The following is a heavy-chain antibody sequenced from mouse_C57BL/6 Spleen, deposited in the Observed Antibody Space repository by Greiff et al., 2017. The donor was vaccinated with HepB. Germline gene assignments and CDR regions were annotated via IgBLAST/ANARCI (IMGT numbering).Heavy chain of an antibody. CDR2: ISNGGGST. Sequence: EVQRVESGGGLVQPGGSLKLSCAASGFTFSDYYMYWVRQTPEKRLEWVAYISNGGGSTYYPDTVKGRFTISRDNAKNTLYLQMSRLKSEDTAMYYCARLYYYGSSAYAMDYWGQGTSVTVSS. D-gene: IGHD1-1*01. CDR3: ARLYYYGSSAYAMDY. V-gene: IGHV5-12*01. CDR1: GFTFSDYY. J-gene: IGHJ4*01.